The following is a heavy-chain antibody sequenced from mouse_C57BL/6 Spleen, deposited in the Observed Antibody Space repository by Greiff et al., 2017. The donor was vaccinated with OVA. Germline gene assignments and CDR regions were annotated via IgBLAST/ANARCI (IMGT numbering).Heavy chain of an antibody. CDR3: ASSYSNYVIFGC. D-gene: IGHD2-5*01. CDR2: INPSNGGT. CDR1: GYTFTSYW. J-gene: IGHJ2*01. V-gene: IGHV1-53*01. Sequence: QVQLQQSGAELAKPGASVTLSCKASGYTFTSYWMHWVKQRPGQGLEWIGNINPSNGGTNYNEKFKSKAKLTVDKSSSPAYMQLSSLTSEDSAVYYCASSYSNYVIFGCWGTGTTLSVSS.